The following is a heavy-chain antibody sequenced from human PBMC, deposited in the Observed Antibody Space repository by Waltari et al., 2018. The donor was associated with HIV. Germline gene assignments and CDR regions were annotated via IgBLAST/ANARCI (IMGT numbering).Heavy chain of an antibody. J-gene: IGHJ6*02. V-gene: IGHV3-30*18. CDR3: AKDTDLTGFFYYYGLDV. Sequence: QVQLVESGGGVVQPGRSLSISCAGSGFLFRSLGSHWVRQASVKGLELVAVISVDGSNKYYADSVKGRFTISRDNSKNTLYLQMNSLRAEDTAVYYCAKDTDLTGFFYYYGLDVWGQGTTVTVSS. D-gene: IGHD3-9*01. CDR2: ISVDGSNK. CDR1: GFLFRSLG.